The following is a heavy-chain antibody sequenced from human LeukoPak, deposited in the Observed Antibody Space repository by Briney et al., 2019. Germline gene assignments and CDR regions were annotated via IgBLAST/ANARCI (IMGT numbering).Heavy chain of an antibody. CDR3: ARGAILTIFGVVISYYFDY. V-gene: IGHV1-18*01. J-gene: IGHJ4*02. CDR1: GYTFTSYG. D-gene: IGHD3-3*01. Sequence: ASVKVSCKASGYTFTSYGISWVRQAPGQGLEWMGWISAYNGNTNYAQKFQGRVTMTRNTSIGTAYMELSSLRSEDPAVYYCARGAILTIFGVVISYYFDYWGQGTLVTVSS. CDR2: ISAYNGNT.